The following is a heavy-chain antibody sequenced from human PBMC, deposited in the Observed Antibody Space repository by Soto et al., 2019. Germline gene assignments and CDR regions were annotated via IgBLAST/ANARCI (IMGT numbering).Heavy chain of an antibody. CDR3: VRGGSNYAS. D-gene: IGHD4-4*01. CDR1: GFTFSDSW. Sequence: EVQLVESGGGLVQPGGSLRLSCTASGFTFSDSWMTWVRQAPGKGLEWVARIKPDESEKKYADSVKGRFSISRDNAKSAKYMKLDGLRGEDTAVYYCVRGGSNYASWGQGTLVPVSS. J-gene: IGHJ5*02. CDR2: IKPDESEK. V-gene: IGHV3-7*01.